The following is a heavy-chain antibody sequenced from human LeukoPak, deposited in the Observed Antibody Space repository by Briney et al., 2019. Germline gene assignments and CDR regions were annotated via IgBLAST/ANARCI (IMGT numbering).Heavy chain of an antibody. CDR2: ISSSSRTI. CDR3: ARGSPGYI. Sequence: GGSLRLSCAASGFTFSSYSMNWVRQAPGKGLEWVSYISSSSRTIYYADSVKGRFTISRDNAKNSLYLQMNSLRAEDTAVYYCARGSPGYIWGQGTLVTVSS. V-gene: IGHV3-48*04. CDR1: GFTFSSYS. D-gene: IGHD6-13*01. J-gene: IGHJ4*02.